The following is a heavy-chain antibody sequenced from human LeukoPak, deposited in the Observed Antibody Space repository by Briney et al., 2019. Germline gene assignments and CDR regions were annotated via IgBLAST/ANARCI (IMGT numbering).Heavy chain of an antibody. V-gene: IGHV4-59*08. CDR3: ARHVTMARPSV. CDR1: GGSISSYY. CDR2: IYYSGST. D-gene: IGHD3-10*01. J-gene: IGHJ4*02. Sequence: SETLSLTCTVSGGSISSYYWSWIRQPPGKGLEWNGYIYYSGSTNYNPSLKSRVTISVDTSKNQFSLKLSSVTAADTAVYYCARHVTMARPSVWGQGTLVTVSS.